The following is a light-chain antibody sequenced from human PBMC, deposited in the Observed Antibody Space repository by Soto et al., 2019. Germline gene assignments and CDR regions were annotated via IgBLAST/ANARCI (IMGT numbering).Light chain of an antibody. Sequence: EIVLTQTPGTLSLSPGDTATLSCRASQSVRSNFLAWYQHKPGQAPRLLIHDAYSRATGIPDRFSGSGSDRGFTLTISRLEPEDFAVYYCQQYAGSPRTFGQGKKLEIK. J-gene: IGKJ2*01. CDR3: QQYAGSPRT. V-gene: IGKV3-20*01. CDR2: DAY. CDR1: QSVRSNF.